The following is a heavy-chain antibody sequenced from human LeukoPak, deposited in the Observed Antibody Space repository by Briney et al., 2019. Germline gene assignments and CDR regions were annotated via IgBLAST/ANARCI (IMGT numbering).Heavy chain of an antibody. CDR3: ARGRPLDAFDI. V-gene: IGHV4-31*03. CDR2: IYYSGST. Sequence: SETLSLTCTVSGGSISSGGYYWSWIRQHPGKGLEWIGYIYYSGSTYYNPSLKSRVTISVDTSKNQFSLKPSSVTAADTAVYYCARGRPLDAFDIWGQGTLVTVSS. CDR1: GGSISSGGYY. J-gene: IGHJ3*02.